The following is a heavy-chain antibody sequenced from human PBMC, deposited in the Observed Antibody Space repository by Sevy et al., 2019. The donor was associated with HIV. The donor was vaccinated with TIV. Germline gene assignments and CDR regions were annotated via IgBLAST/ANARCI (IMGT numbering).Heavy chain of an antibody. D-gene: IGHD2-2*03. CDR1: GDSVTNYY. CDR3: ASGRGYSYSLNY. J-gene: IGHJ4*02. CDR2: IYTSGNTNGGNT. V-gene: IGHV4-4*07. Sequence: SETLSLNCTVSGDSVTNYYWNWIRQPAGKGLEWIGRIYTSGNTNGGNTNYNPSPKSRVTMSVDTSKNRFSLKLTSVTAADTAVYYCASGRGYSYSLNYWGQGTVVTVSS.